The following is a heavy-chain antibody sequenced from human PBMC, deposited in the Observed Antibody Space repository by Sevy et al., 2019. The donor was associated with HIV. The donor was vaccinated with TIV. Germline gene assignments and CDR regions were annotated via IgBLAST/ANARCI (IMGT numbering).Heavy chain of an antibody. V-gene: IGHV3-30*04. CDR1: GFTFSSAT. Sequence: GGSLRLSCAASGFTFSSATMHWVRQAPGKGLEWVAIISHDGPNKYYADSVKGRFTISRDNSRNTLSLQMDSLRSEDTAIYYCAGELRNRGYDHGGWSGDYWGQGTLVTVSS. CDR3: AGELRNRGYDHGGWSGDY. D-gene: IGHD5-12*01. J-gene: IGHJ4*02. CDR2: ISHDGPNK.